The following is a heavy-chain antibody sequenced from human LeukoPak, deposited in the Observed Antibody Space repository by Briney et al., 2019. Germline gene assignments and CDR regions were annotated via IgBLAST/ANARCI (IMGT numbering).Heavy chain of an antibody. Sequence: SETLSLTCIVSGGYINSSSYHWGWIRQPPGKGLEWIGSIYYSGSTYYNPSLKSRVTISVDTPKNQFSLKLSSVTAADTAVYYCARASLGSMGEFDYWGQGTLVTVSS. J-gene: IGHJ4*02. CDR2: IYYSGST. CDR3: ARASLGSMGEFDY. D-gene: IGHD3-16*01. V-gene: IGHV4-39*07. CDR1: GGYINSSSYH.